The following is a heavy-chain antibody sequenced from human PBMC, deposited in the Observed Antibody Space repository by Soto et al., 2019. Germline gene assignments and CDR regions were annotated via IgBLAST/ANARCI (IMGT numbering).Heavy chain of an antibody. CDR1: GGTFSRYG. CDR2: IIPIFGTA. V-gene: IGHV1-69*12. CDR3: ARARNDNYYYGMDV. J-gene: IGHJ6*02. D-gene: IGHD3-22*01. Sequence: QVQLVQSGAEVKKPGCPVKVSCKASGGTFSRYGISWVRQAPGQGLEWMGGIIPIFGTANYAQKFQGRVTITADESTSTAYMELSSLRSEDTAVYYCARARNDNYYYGMDVWGQGTTVTVSS.